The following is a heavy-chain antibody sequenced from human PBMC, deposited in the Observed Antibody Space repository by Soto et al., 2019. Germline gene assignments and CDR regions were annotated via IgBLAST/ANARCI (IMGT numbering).Heavy chain of an antibody. CDR2: IRSKANSYAT. CDR1: GFTFSGSA. J-gene: IGHJ6*02. Sequence: GGSLRLSCAASGFTFSGSAMHWVRQASGKGLEWVGRIRSKANSYATAYAASVKGRFTISRDDSKNTAYLQMNSLKTEDTAVYYCTRHDPTIFGVGPIYYGMDVWGQGTTVTVSS. V-gene: IGHV3-73*01. D-gene: IGHD3-3*01. CDR3: TRHDPTIFGVGPIYYGMDV.